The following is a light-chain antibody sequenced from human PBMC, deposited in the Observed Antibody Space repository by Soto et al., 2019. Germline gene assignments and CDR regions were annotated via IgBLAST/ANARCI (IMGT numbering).Light chain of an antibody. CDR3: QQYNNWPWT. CDR1: QSVPRSY. CDR2: GAS. V-gene: IGKV3-15*01. Sequence: EIVLTQSPGTLSFSPGERATLSCRASQSVPRSYLAWYQQKPGQAPRLLIYGASTRATGIPARFSGSGSGTEFTLTISSLQTEDFAVYYCQQYNNWPWTFGQGTKVEIK. J-gene: IGKJ1*01.